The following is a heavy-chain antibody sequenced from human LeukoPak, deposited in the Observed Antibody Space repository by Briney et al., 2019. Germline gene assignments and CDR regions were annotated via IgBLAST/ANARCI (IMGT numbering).Heavy chain of an antibody. J-gene: IGHJ4*02. V-gene: IGHV3-66*02. CDR3: ATDSPGIAAAGRVY. D-gene: IGHD6-13*01. CDR2: IYSGGST. Sequence: GGSLRLSCAASGFTVSSNYMSWVRQAPGKGLEWVSVIYSGGSTYYADSVKGRFTISRDNSKNTLHLQMNSLRAEDTAVYYCATDSPGIAAAGRVYWGQGTLVTVSS. CDR1: GFTVSSNY.